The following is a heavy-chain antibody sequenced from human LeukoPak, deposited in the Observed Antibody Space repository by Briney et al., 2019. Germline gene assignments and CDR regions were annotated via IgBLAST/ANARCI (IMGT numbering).Heavy chain of an antibody. CDR3: ARVGVVVAATGNLWFDP. J-gene: IGHJ5*02. D-gene: IGHD2-15*01. CDR1: GFTFSSYE. CDR2: ISSSGTTI. V-gene: IGHV3-48*03. Sequence: PGGSLRLSCAASGFTFSSYEMNWVRQAPGKGLEWVSYISSSGTTIHYADSVKGRFTISRDNAKNSLYLQMNSLRAEDTAVYYCARVGVVVAATGNLWFDPWGQGTLVTVSS.